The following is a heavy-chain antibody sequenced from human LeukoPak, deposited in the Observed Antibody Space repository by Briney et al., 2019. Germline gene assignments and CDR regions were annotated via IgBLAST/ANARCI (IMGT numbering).Heavy chain of an antibody. CDR1: GFTFSNYA. J-gene: IGHJ4*02. CDR2: ITYDGNNK. D-gene: IGHD3-22*01. Sequence: GGSLRLSCAASGFTFSNYAIHWVRRAPRKGLEWVAVITYDGNNKYYADSVKGRFTVSRDNSKNTLYLQMNSLRAEDTAVYYCATDPTLYYYDSSGSYFDCWGQGTLVTVSS. CDR3: ATDPTLYYYDSSGSYFDC. V-gene: IGHV3-30-3*01.